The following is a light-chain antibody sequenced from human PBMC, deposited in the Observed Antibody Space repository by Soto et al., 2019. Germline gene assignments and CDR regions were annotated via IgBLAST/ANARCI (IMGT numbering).Light chain of an antibody. Sequence: QSALTQPASVSGSPGQSITISCTGTSSDVGASKYVSWYLQHPGKAPKLMIXXXXXXXXXXXXXXXXSKSGNTASLTISGXXAXXXXXXYCSSYTSTITVLFGGGTKLTVL. V-gene: IGLV2-14*01. CDR1: SSDVGASKY. CDR3: SSYTSTITVL. CDR2: XXX. J-gene: IGLJ2*01.